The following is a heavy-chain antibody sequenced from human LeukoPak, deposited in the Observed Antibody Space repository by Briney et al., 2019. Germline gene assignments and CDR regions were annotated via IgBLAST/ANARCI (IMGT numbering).Heavy chain of an antibody. CDR2: IIPIFGTA. V-gene: IGHV1-69*05. CDR1: GGTFSSYA. D-gene: IGHD6-19*01. Sequence: ASVKVSCKASGGTFSSYAISWVRQAPGQGLEWMGRIIPIFGTANSAQKFQGRVTITTDESTSTAYMELSSLRSEDTAVYYCARCPPGGVAGADDAFDIWGQGTMVTVSS. J-gene: IGHJ3*02. CDR3: ARCPPGGVAGADDAFDI.